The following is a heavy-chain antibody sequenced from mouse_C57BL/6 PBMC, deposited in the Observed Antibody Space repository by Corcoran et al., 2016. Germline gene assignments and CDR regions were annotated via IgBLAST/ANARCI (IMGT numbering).Heavy chain of an antibody. CDR3: AREATVVATRAMDY. CDR1: GYTFTDYY. J-gene: IGHJ4*01. D-gene: IGHD1-1*01. CDR2: INPNNGGT. V-gene: IGHV1-26*01. Sequence: EVQLQQSGPELVKPGASVKISCKASGYTFTDYYMNWVKQSHGKSLEWIGDINPNNGGTSYNQKFKGKATLTVDKSSSTAYMELRSLTFEDSAVYYCAREATVVATRAMDYWGQGTSVTVSS.